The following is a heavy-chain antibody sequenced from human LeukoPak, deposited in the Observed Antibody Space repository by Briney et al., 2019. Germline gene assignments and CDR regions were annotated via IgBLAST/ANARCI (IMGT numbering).Heavy chain of an antibody. D-gene: IGHD4-17*01. CDR3: ARATVATPSEFDY. CDR1: GVSVSSGAYY. J-gene: IGHJ4*02. V-gene: IGHV4-31*03. CDR2: ISYSGNT. Sequence: ASETLSLTCTVSGVSVSSGAYYWSWIRQHPGKGLEWIGYISYSGNTYYNPSLRSRASISADTPKSQFSLKLSSTTAADTAVYYCARATVATPSEFDYWGQGTLVTVSS.